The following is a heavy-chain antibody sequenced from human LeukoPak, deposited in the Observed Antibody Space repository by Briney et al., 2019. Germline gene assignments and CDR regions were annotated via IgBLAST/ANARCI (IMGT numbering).Heavy chain of an antibody. CDR2: ISYDGSNR. CDR3: ARSNSGIYSHFDY. CDR1: GFTFSSYA. Sequence: PGGSLRLSCAASGFTFSSYAIHWVRQAPGKGLDWVAVISYDGSNRYYADSVKDRFTISRDTSKNTVYLQMNSLRAGDTAVYYCARSNSGIYSHFDYWGQGTLVTVSS. J-gene: IGHJ4*02. D-gene: IGHD1-26*01. V-gene: IGHV3-30-3*01.